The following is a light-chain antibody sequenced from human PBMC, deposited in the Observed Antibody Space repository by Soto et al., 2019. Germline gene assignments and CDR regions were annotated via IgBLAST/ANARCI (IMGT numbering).Light chain of an antibody. Sequence: NFMLTQPHSVSASPGKTVTISCTRSSGSIASNYVQWYQQRPGSSPTTVIYEDNQRPSGVPDRFSGSIDSSSNSASLTISGLKTEDEADYYCQSYDSSNPVVFGGGTKLTVL. CDR3: QSYDSSNPVV. J-gene: IGLJ2*01. CDR2: EDN. CDR1: SGSIASNY. V-gene: IGLV6-57*01.